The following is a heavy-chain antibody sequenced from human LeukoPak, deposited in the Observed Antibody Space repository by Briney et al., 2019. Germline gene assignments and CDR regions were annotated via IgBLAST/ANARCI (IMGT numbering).Heavy chain of an antibody. CDR3: ARHVTLTGIPLRQPNWFDP. D-gene: IGHD6-13*01. CDR1: GGSMSSISYY. J-gene: IGHJ5*02. CDR2: MYYSGST. V-gene: IGHV4-39*01. Sequence: SETLSLTCTVSGGSMSSISYYRGWIRQPPGKGLEWIGSMYYSGSTYYNPSLKSRVTISVDTSKNQFSLKLSSVTAADTAVYYCARHVTLTGIPLRQPNWFDPWGQGTLVTVSS.